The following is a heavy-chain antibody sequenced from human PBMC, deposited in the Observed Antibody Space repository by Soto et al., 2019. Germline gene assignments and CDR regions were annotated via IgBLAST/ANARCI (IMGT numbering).Heavy chain of an antibody. Sequence: GGSLTLSCAASGFMFRNHGMHSVRQAPGKGLEWVAVIWSDGNNRYYADSVKGRFTISRDNSKNTVYLQMNSLRAEDTAVYYCVRGDNWNDEASDYWGQGTLVTVSS. D-gene: IGHD1-1*01. V-gene: IGHV3-33*01. J-gene: IGHJ4*02. CDR3: VRGDNWNDEASDY. CDR1: GFMFRNHG. CDR2: IWSDGNNR.